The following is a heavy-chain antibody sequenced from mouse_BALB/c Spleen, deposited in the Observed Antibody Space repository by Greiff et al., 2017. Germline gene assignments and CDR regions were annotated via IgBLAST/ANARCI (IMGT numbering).Heavy chain of an antibody. CDR1: GFTFSSFG. D-gene: IGHD3-2*01. CDR3: ARRRDSSGYRAMDY. Sequence: EVMLVESGGGLVQPGGSRKLSCAASGFTFSSFGMHWVRQASEKGLEWVAYISSGSSTIYYADTVKGRFTISRDNPKNTLFLQMTSLRSEDTAMYYCARRRDSSGYRAMDYWGQGTSVTVSS. V-gene: IGHV5-17*02. CDR2: ISSGSSTI. J-gene: IGHJ4*01.